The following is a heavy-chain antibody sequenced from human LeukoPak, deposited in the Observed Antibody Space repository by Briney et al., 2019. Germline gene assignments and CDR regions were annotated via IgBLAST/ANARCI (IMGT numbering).Heavy chain of an antibody. J-gene: IGHJ4*02. V-gene: IGHV4-30-4*01. CDR3: ARHVHVSMIVVILSDYFDY. D-gene: IGHD3-22*01. CDR1: GGSFSSSDDF. CDR2: IYSSGST. Sequence: SETLSLTCTVSGGSFSSSDDFWSWIRQPPGKGLEWIGYIYSSGSTYYNPSLKSRVTISVDTSKNQFSLRLSSVTAADTAVYYCARHVHVSMIVVILSDYFDYWGRGTLVSVSS.